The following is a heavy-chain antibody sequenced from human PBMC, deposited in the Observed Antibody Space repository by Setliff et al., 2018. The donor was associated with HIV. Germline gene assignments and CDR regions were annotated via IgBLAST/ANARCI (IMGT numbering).Heavy chain of an antibody. D-gene: IGHD2-15*01. CDR3: ARARRAGSGPKYFQH. CDR1: GGSFNGYY. V-gene: IGHV4-34*01. Sequence: SETLSLTCAVYGGSFNGYYWSWIRQPPGKGLEWIGEINHSGSTNYNPSLKSRVTTSVDKSKNQFSLGLSSVTAADTAVYYCARARRAGSGPKYFQHWGQGTLVTVSS. CDR2: INHSGST. J-gene: IGHJ1*01.